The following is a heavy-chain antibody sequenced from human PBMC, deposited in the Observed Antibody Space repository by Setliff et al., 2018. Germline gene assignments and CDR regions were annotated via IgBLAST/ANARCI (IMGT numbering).Heavy chain of an antibody. CDR3: ASATGY. CDR1: GFPFSTYW. CDR2: IKQDGSEK. V-gene: IGHV3-7*01. Sequence: GGSLRLSCAASGFPFSTYWLNWVRQAPGRGLEWVANIKQDGSEKYYVDSVKGRFTISRDNAKTSLYLLMNSLRADDTAVYFCASATGYWGQGILVTVSS. J-gene: IGHJ4*02.